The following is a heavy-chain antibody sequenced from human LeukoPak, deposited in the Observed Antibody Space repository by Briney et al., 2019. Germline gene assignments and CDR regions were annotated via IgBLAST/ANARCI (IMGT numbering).Heavy chain of an antibody. V-gene: IGHV3-23*01. D-gene: IGHD6-19*01. Sequence: GGSLRLSCTASGFTFNRHAFNWVRQAPGEGLEWVSSIGGSGVSIFYADSVKGRFTISRDNGKNTVYLQMNSLRAEDTAIYYCSRRGGSNGWGDFDFWGQGTLVSVSS. CDR1: GFTFNRHA. CDR3: SRRGGSNGWGDFDF. J-gene: IGHJ4*02. CDR2: IGGSGVSI.